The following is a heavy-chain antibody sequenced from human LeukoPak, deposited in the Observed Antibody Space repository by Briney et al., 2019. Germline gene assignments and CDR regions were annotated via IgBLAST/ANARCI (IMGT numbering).Heavy chain of an antibody. CDR3: ASVTSVGHIRSWYFDS. D-gene: IGHD6-13*01. CDR2: ISGSGGST. CDR1: GFMFSNYA. V-gene: IGHV3-23*01. Sequence: GGSLRLSCAASGFMFSNYAMSWVRQAPGKGLEWVSAISGSGGSTYYADSVKGRFTISRDNSKNTLYLQMNSRRVEDTSVYYCASVTSVGHIRSWYFDSWGQGTLVTVSS. J-gene: IGHJ4*02.